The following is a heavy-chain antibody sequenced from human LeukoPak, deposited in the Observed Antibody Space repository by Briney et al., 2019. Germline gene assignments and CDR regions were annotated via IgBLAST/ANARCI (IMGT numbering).Heavy chain of an antibody. J-gene: IGHJ3*02. V-gene: IGHV4-59*08. Sequence: SETLSLTCSVSGGSISSLYWSWIRQPPGKGLEWIGYIYYTGSTNYNPSLKSRVTMFVDMSKNQFSLRLSSVTAADTAVYYCARRHKYDFWSGYYQTANDGFDIWGQGTMVTVSS. D-gene: IGHD3-3*01. CDR1: GGSISSLY. CDR3: ARRHKYDFWSGYYQTANDGFDI. CDR2: IYYTGST.